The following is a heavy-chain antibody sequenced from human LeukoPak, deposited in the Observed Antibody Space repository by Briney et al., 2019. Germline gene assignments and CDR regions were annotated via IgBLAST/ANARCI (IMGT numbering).Heavy chain of an antibody. CDR2: ISCCNGDT. J-gene: IGHJ4*02. CDR1: GYTFSHHG. D-gene: IGHD3-22*01. CDR3: ARDPSNSSGYHAHFDS. V-gene: IGHV1-18*01. Sequence: ASVKVSCKASGYTFSHHGISWVRQAPGQGLEWMGWISCCNGDTMYAQNVQGRVTMTTDTSTRTAYMELRSLRSDDTAMYYCARDPSNSSGYHAHFDSWGQGTLVTVSS.